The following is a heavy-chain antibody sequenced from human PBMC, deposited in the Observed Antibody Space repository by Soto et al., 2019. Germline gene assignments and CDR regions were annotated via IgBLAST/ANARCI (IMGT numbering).Heavy chain of an antibody. D-gene: IGHD6-13*01. CDR2: IWYDGSNK. Sequence: PGGSLRLSCAASGFTFSSYGMHWVRQAPGKGLEWVAVIWYDGSNKYYADSVKGRFTISRDNSKNTLYLQMNSLRAEDTAVYYCAKAAAGLPTDYFDYWGQGTLVTVSS. CDR3: AKAAAGLPTDYFDY. J-gene: IGHJ4*02. V-gene: IGHV3-33*06. CDR1: GFTFSSYG.